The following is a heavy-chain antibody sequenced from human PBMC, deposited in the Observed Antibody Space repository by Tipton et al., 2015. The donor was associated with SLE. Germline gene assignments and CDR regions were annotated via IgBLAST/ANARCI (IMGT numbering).Heavy chain of an antibody. CDR1: GYTFTSYG. CDR2: ISGYNGNT. CDR3: ARATLYFTNITCQRGAFDP. D-gene: IGHD2-8*01. V-gene: IGHV1-18*01. Sequence: QLVQSGAEVRKPGASVKVSCKASGYTFTSYGISWVRQAPGQGLEWMGWISGYNGNTKYAQKCQGRVTMTTDTSTSTAYMELRSLGSDDTAMYYCARATLYFTNITCQRGAFDPWGQGTLVTVSS. J-gene: IGHJ5*02.